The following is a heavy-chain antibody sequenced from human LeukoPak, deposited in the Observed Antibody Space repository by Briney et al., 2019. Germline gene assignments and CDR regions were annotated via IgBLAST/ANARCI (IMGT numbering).Heavy chain of an antibody. V-gene: IGHV5-51*01. D-gene: IGHD6-13*01. CDR2: IYPGDSDT. J-gene: IGHJ6*02. CDR3: ARQGIAAALSTTDYYGMDV. Sequence: GESLKISCKGSGYSFTSYWIGWVRQMPGKGLEWMGIIYPGDSDTRYSPSFQGQFTISADKSISTAYLQWSSLKASDTAMYYCARQGIAAALSTTDYYGMDVWGQGTTVTVSS. CDR1: GYSFTSYW.